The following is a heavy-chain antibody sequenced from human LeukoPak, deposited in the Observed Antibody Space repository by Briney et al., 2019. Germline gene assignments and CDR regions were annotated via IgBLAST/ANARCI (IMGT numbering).Heavy chain of an antibody. Sequence: GGSLRLSCAASGFTFSSYAMSWVRQAPGKGLEWVSATSGGGSSTYYVDSVKGRFTISRDNSKNTLYLQMNSLRAEDSAVYYCAKLDTYYYDASGSYFDYWGQGTLVTVSS. CDR1: GFTFSSYA. V-gene: IGHV3-23*01. CDR3: AKLDTYYYDASGSYFDY. J-gene: IGHJ4*02. CDR2: TSGGGSST. D-gene: IGHD3-22*01.